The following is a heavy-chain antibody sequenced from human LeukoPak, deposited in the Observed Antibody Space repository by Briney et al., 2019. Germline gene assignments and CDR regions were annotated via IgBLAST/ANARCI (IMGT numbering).Heavy chain of an antibody. CDR2: IYNGGST. CDR1: GVTISSNY. CDR3: SREDVAVVGKASGRL. D-gene: IGHD6-19*01. Sequence: PAESLTLTCAASGVTISSNYMSWVRQPPGKGLEWVSVIYNGGSTNYDDSLKSRFTISRDNSKNQIYLQLNTLTAEDTAVYYCSREDVAVVGKASGRLGGKEPRVTVS. V-gene: IGHV3-66*01. J-gene: IGHJ6*03.